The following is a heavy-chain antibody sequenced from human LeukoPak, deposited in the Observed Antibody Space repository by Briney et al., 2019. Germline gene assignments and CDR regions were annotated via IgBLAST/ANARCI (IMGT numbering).Heavy chain of an antibody. CDR3: ARDAAPSGGMDV. CDR1: GGTFSSYA. Sequence: SVKVSCKASGGTFSSYAISWVRQAPGQGLEWMGRIIPILGIANYAQEFQGRVTITADKSTSTAYMELSSLKSEDTAVYYCARDAAPSGGMDVWGQGTTVTVSS. D-gene: IGHD3-10*01. V-gene: IGHV1-69*04. J-gene: IGHJ6*02. CDR2: IIPILGIA.